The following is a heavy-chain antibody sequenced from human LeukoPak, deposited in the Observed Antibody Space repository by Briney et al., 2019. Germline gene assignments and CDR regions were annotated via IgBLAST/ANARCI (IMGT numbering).Heavy chain of an antibody. Sequence: PGRSLRLSCAASGFTFSNYGMHWVRQAPGKGLEWVSVIYSDGSTYYADSVKGRFTISRDNSKNTLDLQMTGLKAEDTAVYYCARERGRGRDSPWFDYWGQGTLVTVSS. J-gene: IGHJ4*02. CDR3: ARERGRGRDSPWFDY. V-gene: IGHV3-53*01. CDR1: GFTFSNYG. CDR2: IYSDGST. D-gene: IGHD1-26*01.